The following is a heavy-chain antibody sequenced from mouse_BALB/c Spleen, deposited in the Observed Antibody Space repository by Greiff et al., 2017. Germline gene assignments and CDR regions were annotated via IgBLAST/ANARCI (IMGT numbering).Heavy chain of an antibody. CDR2: INPSNGRT. D-gene: IGHD2-1*01. Sequence: QVQLQQPGAELVKPGASVKLSCKASGYTFTSYWMHWVKQRPGQGLEWIGEINPSNGRTNYNEKFKSKATLTVDKSSSTAYMQLSSLTSEDSAVYYCARGNQAWFAYWGQGTLVTVSA. CDR1: GYTFTSYW. V-gene: IGHV1S81*02. J-gene: IGHJ3*01. CDR3: ARGNQAWFAY.